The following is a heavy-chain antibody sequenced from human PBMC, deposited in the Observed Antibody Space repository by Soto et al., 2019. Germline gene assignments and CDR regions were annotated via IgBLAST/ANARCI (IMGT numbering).Heavy chain of an antibody. CDR1: GGTFSSYA. Sequence: QVQLVQSGAEVKKPGSSVKVSCKASGGTFSSYAISWVRQAPGQGLEWMGGIIPIFGTANYAQKFQVRVTITADESTSTAYMELSSLRSEDTAVYYCASSNYYDSSGYYAHYYYGMDVWGQGTTVTVSS. CDR2: IIPIFGTA. D-gene: IGHD3-22*01. J-gene: IGHJ6*02. V-gene: IGHV1-69*01. CDR3: ASSNYYDSSGYYAHYYYGMDV.